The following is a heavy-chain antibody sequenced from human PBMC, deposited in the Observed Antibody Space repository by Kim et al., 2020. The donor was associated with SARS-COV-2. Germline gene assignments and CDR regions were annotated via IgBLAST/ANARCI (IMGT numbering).Heavy chain of an antibody. CDR2: ISSSSSYI. CDR1: GFTFSSYS. Sequence: GGSLRLSCAASGFTFSSYSMNWVRQAPGKGLEWVSSISSSSSYIYYADSVKGRFTISRDNAKNSLYLQMNSLRAEDTAVYYCARCPRGYSYGYVDYWGQGTLVTVSS. D-gene: IGHD5-18*01. V-gene: IGHV3-21*01. J-gene: IGHJ4*02. CDR3: ARCPRGYSYGYVDY.